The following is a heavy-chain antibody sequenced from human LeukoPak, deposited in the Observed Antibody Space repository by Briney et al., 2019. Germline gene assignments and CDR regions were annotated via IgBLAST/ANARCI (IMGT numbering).Heavy chain of an antibody. CDR1: GGSFSGYY. J-gene: IGHJ4*02. Sequence: SETLSLTCAVYGGSFSGYYWSWIRQPPGKGLEWIGEINHSGSTNYNPSLKSRVTISVDTSKNQFSLKLSSVTAADTAVYYCARVRRYYYGSGSYYDYFDYWGQGTLVTVSS. V-gene: IGHV4-34*01. CDR3: ARVRRYYYGSGSYYDYFDY. CDR2: INHSGST. D-gene: IGHD3-10*01.